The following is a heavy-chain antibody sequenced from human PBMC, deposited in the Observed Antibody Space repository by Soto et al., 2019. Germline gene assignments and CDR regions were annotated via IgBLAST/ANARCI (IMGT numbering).Heavy chain of an antibody. V-gene: IGHV4-59*01. CDR3: ARRYGKSAFDI. CDR1: GGSISSYY. CDR2: IYYSGST. D-gene: IGHD5-18*01. Sequence: QVQLQESGPGLVKPSETLSLTCTVSGGSISSYYWSWIRQPPGKGLEGIGYIYYSGSTNYNPSLTSRVTITVDTSKTQFSLKLSSVTAADTAVYYCARRYGKSAFDIWGQGTMVTVSS. J-gene: IGHJ3*02.